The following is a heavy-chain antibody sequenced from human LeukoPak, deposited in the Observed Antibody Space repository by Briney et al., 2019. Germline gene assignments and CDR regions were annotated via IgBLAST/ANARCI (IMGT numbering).Heavy chain of an antibody. CDR2: ISYNGGST. V-gene: IGHV3-23*01. J-gene: IGHJ4*02. CDR1: GFTFSNYD. Sequence: GGSLRLSCVVSGFTFSNYDMSWVGQAPGKGLEWVSSISYNGGSTYYADPVKGRFTTSRDNSKNTLYLHMNSLSAEDTAFYYCATSRSSATSARGLFDFWGQGALVTVSS. CDR3: ATSRSSATSARGLFDF. D-gene: IGHD2-2*01.